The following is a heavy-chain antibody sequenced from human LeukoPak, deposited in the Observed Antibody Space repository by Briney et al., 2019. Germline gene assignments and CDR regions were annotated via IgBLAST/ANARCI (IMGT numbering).Heavy chain of an antibody. Sequence: GRSLRLSCAASGFTFDDYAMHWVRQAPGKGLEWVSGISWNSGSIGYADSVKGRFTISRDNAKNSLYLQMDSLRAEDTALYYCAKGSDFWSGSTWGQGTMVTVSS. CDR1: GFTFDDYA. V-gene: IGHV3-9*01. D-gene: IGHD3-3*01. CDR3: AKGSDFWSGST. CDR2: ISWNSGSI. J-gene: IGHJ3*01.